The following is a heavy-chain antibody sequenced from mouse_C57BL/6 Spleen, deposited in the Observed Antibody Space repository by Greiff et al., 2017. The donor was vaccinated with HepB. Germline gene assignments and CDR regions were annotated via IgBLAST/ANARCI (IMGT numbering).Heavy chain of an antibody. CDR3: ARDVGGRGTWFAY. CDR1: GFTFSSYA. V-gene: IGHV5-4*01. Sequence: EVQRVESGGGLVKPGGSLKLSCAASGFTFSSYAMSWVRQTPEKRLEWVATISDGGSYTYYPDNVKGRFTISRDNAKNNLYLQMSHLKSEDTAMYYCARDVGGRGTWFAYWGQGTLVTVSA. J-gene: IGHJ3*01. CDR2: ISDGGSYT.